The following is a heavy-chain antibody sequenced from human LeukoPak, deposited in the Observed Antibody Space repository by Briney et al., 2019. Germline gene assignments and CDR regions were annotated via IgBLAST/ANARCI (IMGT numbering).Heavy chain of an antibody. CDR2: ISGSGGST. D-gene: IGHD6-19*01. J-gene: IGHJ5*02. V-gene: IGHV3-23*01. CDR1: GFTFSSYA. CDR3: AKDEQWLAPWNWFDP. Sequence: GGSLRFSCAASGFTFSSYAMSWVRQAPGKGLEWVSAISGSGGSTYYADSVKGRFTISRDNSKNTLYLQMNSLRAEGTAVYYCAKDEQWLAPWNWFDPWGQGTLVTVSS.